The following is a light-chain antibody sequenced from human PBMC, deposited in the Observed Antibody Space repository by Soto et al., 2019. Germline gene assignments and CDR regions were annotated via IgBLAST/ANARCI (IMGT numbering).Light chain of an antibody. CDR2: DAS. CDR3: QQYHTYWS. CDR1: QSISTW. V-gene: IGKV1-5*01. J-gene: IGKJ1*01. Sequence: DIQITQSPSTLSASVGDRVTITCRASQSISTWLAWYQQKPGKAPQLLISDASSLETGVPSRFSGSVSGTEFTLTISSLQPDDFATYYCQQYHTYWSFGQGTKV.